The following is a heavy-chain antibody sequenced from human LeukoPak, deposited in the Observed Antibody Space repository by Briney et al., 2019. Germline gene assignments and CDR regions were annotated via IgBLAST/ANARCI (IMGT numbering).Heavy chain of an antibody. CDR3: GSSEDGYIDY. Sequence: GGSLRLSCAASGFTVSSNYMSWVRQAPGKGLMWVSRISTDGATTLYSDSVKGRFTISRDNAKNTLFLQMNGLRADDTGVYNCGSSEDGYIDYWGQGTLVSVSS. J-gene: IGHJ4*02. CDR2: ISTDGATT. D-gene: IGHD5-24*01. CDR1: GFTVSSNY. V-gene: IGHV3-74*01.